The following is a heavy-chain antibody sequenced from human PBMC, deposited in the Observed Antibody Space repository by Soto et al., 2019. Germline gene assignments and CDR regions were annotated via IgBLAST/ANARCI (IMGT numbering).Heavy chain of an antibody. CDR3: AKVGGEQLGHYYYYGMDV. V-gene: IGHV3-23*01. D-gene: IGHD6-6*01. Sequence: GGSLRLSCAASGFTFSSYAMSWVRQAPGKGLEWVSAISGSGGSTHYADSVKGRFTVSRDNSKNTLYLQMNSLRAEDTAVYYCAKVGGEQLGHYYYYGMDVWGQGTTVTVSS. CDR1: GFTFSSYA. J-gene: IGHJ6*02. CDR2: ISGSGGST.